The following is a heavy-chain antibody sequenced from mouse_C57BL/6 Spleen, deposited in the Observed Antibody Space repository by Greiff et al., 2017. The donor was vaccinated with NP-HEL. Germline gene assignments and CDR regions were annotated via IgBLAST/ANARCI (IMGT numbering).Heavy chain of an antibody. CDR2: IYPGDGDT. D-gene: IGHD2-4*01. Sequence: VQVVESGPELVKPGASVKISCKASGYAFSSSWMNWVKQRPGKGLEWIGRIYPGDGDTNYNGKFKGKATLTADKSSSTAYMQLSSLTSEDSAVYFCANLYYDYDGAWFAYWGQGTLVTVSA. CDR3: ANLYYDYDGAWFAY. J-gene: IGHJ3*01. V-gene: IGHV1-82*01. CDR1: GYAFSSSW.